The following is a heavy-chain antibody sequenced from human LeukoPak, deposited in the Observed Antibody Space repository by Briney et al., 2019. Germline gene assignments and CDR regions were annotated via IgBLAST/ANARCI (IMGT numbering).Heavy chain of an antibody. D-gene: IGHD3-10*02. CDR2: ISSSSSYI. CDR1: GFTFSSYS. V-gene: IGHV3-21*01. CDR3: AELGITMIGGV. Sequence: PGGSLRLSCAASGFTFSSYSMNWVRQAPGKGLEWVSSISSSSSYIYYADSVKGRITISRDNAKNSLYLQMNSLRAEDTAVYYCAELGITMIGGVWGKGTTVTVSS. J-gene: IGHJ6*04.